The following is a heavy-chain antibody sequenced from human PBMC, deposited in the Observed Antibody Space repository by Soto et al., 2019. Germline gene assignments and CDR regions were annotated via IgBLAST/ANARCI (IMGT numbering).Heavy chain of an antibody. CDR1: GFTFSSYG. CDR3: ARGFNDSSGYFGNAFDI. CDR2: IWYDGSNK. Sequence: GGSLRLSCAASGFTFSSYGMHWVRQAPGKGLEWVAVIWYDGSNKYYADSVKGRFTISRDNSKNTLYLQMNSLRAEDTAVYYCARGFNDSSGYFGNAFDIWGQGTMVTVSS. J-gene: IGHJ3*02. V-gene: IGHV3-33*01. D-gene: IGHD3-22*01.